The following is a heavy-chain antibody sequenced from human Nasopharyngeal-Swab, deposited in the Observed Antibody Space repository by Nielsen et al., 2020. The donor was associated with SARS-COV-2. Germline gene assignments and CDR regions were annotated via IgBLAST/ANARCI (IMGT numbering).Heavy chain of an antibody. CDR1: GFAFSAYT. V-gene: IGHV3-21*01. D-gene: IGHD3-9*01. Sequence: GESLKISCAASGFAFSAYTMNWVRQAPGKGLEWVSSISGSGSSRYYAASVKGRFTISRDNARNSLHLQMHSLRAEDTAVYYCVRDGYFDWSFGYWGQGTLVTVSS. CDR2: ISGSGSSR. J-gene: IGHJ4*02. CDR3: VRDGYFDWSFGY.